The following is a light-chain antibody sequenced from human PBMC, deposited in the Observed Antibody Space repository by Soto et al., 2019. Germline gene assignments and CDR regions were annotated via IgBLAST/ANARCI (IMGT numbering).Light chain of an antibody. CDR3: QHRSNWPLT. V-gene: IGKV3-11*01. Sequence: EIELTQSPATLSCSPVETATLSGMASQSVSSSLAWYQQKPGQAPRLLIYDASNRATGIPARFRGSGSGTDFTLTISSLEPEDFAVYYCQHRSNWPLTFGGGTKVDIK. CDR2: DAS. CDR1: QSVSSS. J-gene: IGKJ4*01.